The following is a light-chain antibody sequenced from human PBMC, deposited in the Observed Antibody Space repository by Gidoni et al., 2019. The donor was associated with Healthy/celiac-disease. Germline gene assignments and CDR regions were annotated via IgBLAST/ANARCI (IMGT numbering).Light chain of an antibody. CDR3: QQYNNWPPLT. CDR1: HSVSSN. CDR2: GAS. V-gene: IGKV3-15*01. Sequence: EIAMTQSTATLSVSAVESATLPCSASHSVSSNLAGYQQKPGQAPRLLIYGASTSATGIPARFSGSGSWTEFTLTISSLQSEDFAVYYCQQYNNWPPLTFGGGTKVEIK. J-gene: IGKJ4*01.